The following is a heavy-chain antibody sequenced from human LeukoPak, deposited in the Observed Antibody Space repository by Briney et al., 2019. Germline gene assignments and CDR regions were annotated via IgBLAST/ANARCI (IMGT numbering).Heavy chain of an antibody. D-gene: IGHD3-22*01. CDR2: ISSSGST. J-gene: IGHJ3*02. Sequence: SQTLSLTCTVSGDSISSDDHYWSWIRQPAGKGLEWIGRISSSGSTNYNPSLKSRVTISVDTSKNQFSLKLSSVTAADTAVYFCARGPYSYDSSGAFDIWGQGTMVTVSS. CDR3: ARGPYSYDSSGAFDI. CDR1: GDSISSDDHY. V-gene: IGHV4-61*02.